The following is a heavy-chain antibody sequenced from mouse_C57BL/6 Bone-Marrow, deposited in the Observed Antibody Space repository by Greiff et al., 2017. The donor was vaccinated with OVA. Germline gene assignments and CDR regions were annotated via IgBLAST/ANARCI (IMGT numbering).Heavy chain of an antibody. V-gene: IGHV1-50*01. J-gene: IGHJ3*01. CDR2: IDPSDSYT. CDR3: ASAVFAY. Sequence: VQLQQPGAELVKPGASVKLSCKASGYTFTSYWMQWVKQRPGQGLEWIGEIDPSDSYTNYNQKFKGKATLTVDTSSSTADMQLNSLTSEDSAVYYCASAVFAYWGQGTLVTVSA. CDR1: GYTFTSYW.